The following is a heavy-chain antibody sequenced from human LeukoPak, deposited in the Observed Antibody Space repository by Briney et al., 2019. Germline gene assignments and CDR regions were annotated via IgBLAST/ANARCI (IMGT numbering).Heavy chain of an antibody. D-gene: IGHD6-13*01. CDR3: ARAPSSSNLLVFDF. V-gene: IGHV3-48*03. Sequence: PGRSLRLSCAASGFTFSSYAMHWVRQAPGKGLEWVSYISSSGSTIYYSDSVKGRFTISRDNAKNSLYLQMNSLRAEDTALYYCARAPSSSNLLVFDFWGQGTLVTVSS. CDR1: GFTFSSYA. J-gene: IGHJ4*02. CDR2: ISSSGSTI.